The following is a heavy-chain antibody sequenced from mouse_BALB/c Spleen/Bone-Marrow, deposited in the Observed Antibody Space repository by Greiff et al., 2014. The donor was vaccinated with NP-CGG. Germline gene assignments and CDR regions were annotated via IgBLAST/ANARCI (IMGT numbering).Heavy chain of an antibody. D-gene: IGHD1-2*01. CDR2: IWADGST. J-gene: IGHJ4*01. CDR3: ARITTATGAMDC. CDR1: GFSLTSYG. V-gene: IGHV2-9*02. Sequence: VKLMESGPGLVAPSQSLSITCTVSGFSLTSYGVHWVRQPPGKGLEWLGVIWADGSTNYNSALMSRLSIRKDNSKSQVFLKMNSLQTDDTAMYYCARITTATGAMDCWGQGTSVTVSS.